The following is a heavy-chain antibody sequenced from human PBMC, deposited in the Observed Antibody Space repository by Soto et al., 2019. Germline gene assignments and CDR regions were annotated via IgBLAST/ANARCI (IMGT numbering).Heavy chain of an antibody. V-gene: IGHV3-74*01. CDR3: ARSGSYPRFDY. Sequence: EVQLVESGGGLVQPGGSLRLSCAASGFTFSNYWMHWARQAPGKGLVWVSRINSDGISTSYSDSVKGRFTISRDNGKNTLYLQRNSLRSEDTAVYYSARSGSYPRFDYWGQGTLVTVPS. CDR1: GFTFSNYW. CDR2: INSDGIST. D-gene: IGHD1-26*01. J-gene: IGHJ4*02.